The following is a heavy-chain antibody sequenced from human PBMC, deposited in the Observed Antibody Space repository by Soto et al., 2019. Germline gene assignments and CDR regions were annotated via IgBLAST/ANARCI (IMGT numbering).Heavy chain of an antibody. Sequence: EVQLVESGGGLVQPGGSLRLSCAASGFTSSHYWMHWVRQAPGKGLVWVSRINSDGSSTSYADSVQGRLTISRDNAKNTLYLQMNSLRAEDTAVYYCAREAAAVFDYWGQGTLVNVFS. CDR2: INSDGSST. V-gene: IGHV3-74*01. J-gene: IGHJ4*02. CDR1: GFTSSHYW. CDR3: AREAAAVFDY. D-gene: IGHD2-15*01.